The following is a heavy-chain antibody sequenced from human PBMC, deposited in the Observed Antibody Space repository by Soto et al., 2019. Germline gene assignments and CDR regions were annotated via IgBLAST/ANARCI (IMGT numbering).Heavy chain of an antibody. CDR3: ARDLRYYDSSGYSVGFDY. CDR2: ISAYNGNT. J-gene: IGHJ4*02. Sequence: ASVKVSCKASGYTFTSYGISWVRQAPGQGLEWMGWISAYNGNTNYAQKLQGRVTMTTDTSTSTAYMELRSLRSDDTAVYYCARDLRYYDSSGYSVGFDYWGQGTLVTSPQ. V-gene: IGHV1-18*04. D-gene: IGHD3-22*01. CDR1: GYTFTSYG.